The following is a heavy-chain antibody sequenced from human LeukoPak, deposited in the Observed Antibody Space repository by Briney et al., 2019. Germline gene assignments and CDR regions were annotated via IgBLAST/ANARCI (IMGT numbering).Heavy chain of an antibody. CDR3: AKDGVTRVPAAIGVWFDP. V-gene: IGHV3-23*01. CDR1: GFTFSNYA. Sequence: GGSLRLSCAASGFTFSNYAMSWVRQAPGKGLEWVSAISGSGGSTYYADSVKGRFTISRDNAKNSLYLQMNSLRAEDTAVYYCAKDGVTRVPAAIGVWFDPWGQGTLVTVSS. D-gene: IGHD2-2*02. J-gene: IGHJ5*02. CDR2: ISGSGGST.